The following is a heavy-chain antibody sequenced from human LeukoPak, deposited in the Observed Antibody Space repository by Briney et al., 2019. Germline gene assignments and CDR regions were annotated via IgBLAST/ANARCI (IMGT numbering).Heavy chain of an antibody. CDR1: GFTFSSYA. V-gene: IGHV3-23*01. D-gene: IGHD6-13*01. Sequence: GGSLRLSCAASGFTFSSYAMSWVRQAPGKGLGWVSGISGNGGYTYYADSVKGRFTISRDNSKNPLYLQMNSLRAEDTAVYYCAKAPYYSGSWFFFDYWGQGTLVTVSS. J-gene: IGHJ4*02. CDR3: AKAPYYSGSWFFFDY. CDR2: ISGNGGYT.